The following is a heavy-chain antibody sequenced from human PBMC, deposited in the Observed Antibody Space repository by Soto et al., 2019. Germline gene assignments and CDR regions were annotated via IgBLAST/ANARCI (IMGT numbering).Heavy chain of an antibody. J-gene: IGHJ3*02. V-gene: IGHV1-18*01. CDR2: ISAYNGNT. D-gene: IGHD2-2*02. CDR3: ARVNIVVVPAAIPQINDAFDI. CDR1: GYTFTSYG. Sequence: VASVKVSCKASGYTFTSYGISWVRQAPGQGLEWMGWISAYNGNTNYAQKLQGRVTMTTDTSTSTAYMELRSLRSDDTAVYYCARVNIVVVPAAIPQINDAFDIWGQGTMVTVSS.